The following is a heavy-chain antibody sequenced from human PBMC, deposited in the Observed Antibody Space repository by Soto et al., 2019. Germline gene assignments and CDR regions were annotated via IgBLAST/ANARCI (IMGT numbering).Heavy chain of an antibody. J-gene: IGHJ3*02. CDR1: GFTFSGYA. CDR2: ISGSGGST. Sequence: GGSLRPSCAALGFTFSGYAMNWVRQAPGKGLEWVSAISGSGGSTYYADSVKGRFTISRDNSKNTLYLQMNSLRAEDTAVYYCTKGLSPKSKVGAASAFDIWGQGTMVPVSS. CDR3: TKGLSPKSKVGAASAFDI. V-gene: IGHV3-23*01. D-gene: IGHD1-26*01.